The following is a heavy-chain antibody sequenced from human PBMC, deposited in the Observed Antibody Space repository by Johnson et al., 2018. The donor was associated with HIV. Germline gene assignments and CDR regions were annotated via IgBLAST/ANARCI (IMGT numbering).Heavy chain of an antibody. Sequence: VQLVETGGGLVQPGGCLRLSCAASGFSFSSYWMSWVRQAPGKGLEWVFGINWTGIRTTYADSVKGRFSISSDNAKNSLYLQMNNLRADDTALYYCARDTGGFLTSGAFDIWGQGTMVTVSS. V-gene: IGHV3-20*04. CDR1: GFSFSSYW. J-gene: IGHJ3*02. CDR2: INWTGIRT. CDR3: ARDTGGFLTSGAFDI. D-gene: IGHD3-16*01.